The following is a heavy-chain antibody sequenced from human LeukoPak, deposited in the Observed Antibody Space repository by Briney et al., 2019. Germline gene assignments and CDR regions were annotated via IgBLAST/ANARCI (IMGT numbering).Heavy chain of an antibody. V-gene: IGHV3-74*01. CDR3: ARDYGSGNYAFDV. J-gene: IGHJ3*01. CDR2: INSDGSST. D-gene: IGHD3-10*01. Sequence: GGSLRLSCAASGFTFSNYWMNWVRQAPGKGLVWVSRINSDGSSTSYADSVKGRFTISRDNAKNTLYLQMNCLKAEDTAVYYCARDYGSGNYAFDVWGQGTMVTVSS. CDR1: GFTFSNYW.